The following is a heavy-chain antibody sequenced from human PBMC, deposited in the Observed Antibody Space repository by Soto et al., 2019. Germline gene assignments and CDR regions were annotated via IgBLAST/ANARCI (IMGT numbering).Heavy chain of an antibody. J-gene: IGHJ4*02. CDR1: GFTFSDRY. CDR3: ALEGPHPGADFAY. D-gene: IGHD1-26*01. Sequence: EVQLVESGGGLVQPGGSLRLSCAASGFTFSDRYMAWVRQAPGKGLEWVGRTRNKANSYTTEYAASVKGRFTISRDDSKNFHNLQMNTLKTDDTAVYYCALEGPHPGADFAYWGQGTPVTVSS. CDR2: TRNKANSYTT. V-gene: IGHV3-72*01.